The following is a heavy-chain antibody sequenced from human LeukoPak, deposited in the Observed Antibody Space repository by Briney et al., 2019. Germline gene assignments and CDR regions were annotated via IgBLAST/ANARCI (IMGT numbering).Heavy chain of an antibody. Sequence: PSETLSLTCTVSGGSISSYYGSWIRQPAGKGLEWIGRIYTSGSTNYNPSLKSRVTMSVDTSKNQFSLKLSSVTAADTAVYYCARSSVVVAANGAFDIWGQGTMVTVSS. D-gene: IGHD2-15*01. V-gene: IGHV4-4*07. CDR3: ARSSVVVAANGAFDI. J-gene: IGHJ3*02. CDR2: IYTSGST. CDR1: GGSISSYY.